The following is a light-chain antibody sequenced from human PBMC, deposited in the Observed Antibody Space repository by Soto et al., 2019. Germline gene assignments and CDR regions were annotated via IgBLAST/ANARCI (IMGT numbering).Light chain of an antibody. CDR1: QTISSF. Sequence: DIQMTQSPSTLSGSVGDRVTITCRASQTISSFLAWYQQKPGKAPKLLIYKASSLESGVPSRFGGSGSGTEFTLTTSSLQPDDFATYYCQQYNSYSWTFGQGTKVDIK. CDR2: KAS. J-gene: IGKJ1*01. V-gene: IGKV1-5*03. CDR3: QQYNSYSWT.